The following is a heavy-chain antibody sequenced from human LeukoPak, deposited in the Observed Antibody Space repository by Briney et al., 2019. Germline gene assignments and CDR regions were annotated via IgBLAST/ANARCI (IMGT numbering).Heavy chain of an antibody. CDR1: GGSVSSGSYG. Sequence: PSETLSLTCTVSGGSVSSGSYGWSWIRQPPGKGLEWIGYIYYSGSTNYNPSLKSRVTISVDTSKNQFSLKLSSVTAADTAVYFCARVSQAVTTPYYYGMDVWGQGTTVTVSS. CDR2: IYYSGST. J-gene: IGHJ6*02. D-gene: IGHD4-11*01. V-gene: IGHV4-61*01. CDR3: ARVSQAVTTPYYYGMDV.